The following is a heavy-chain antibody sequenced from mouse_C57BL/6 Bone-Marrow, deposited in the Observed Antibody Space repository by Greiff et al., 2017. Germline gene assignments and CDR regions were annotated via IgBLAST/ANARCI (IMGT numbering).Heavy chain of an antibody. CDR1: GFTFTDYY. CDR3: ARYLLKLGFAY. D-gene: IGHD4-1*01. CDR2: IRNKANGYTT. V-gene: IGHV7-3*01. J-gene: IGHJ3*01. Sequence: DVMLVESGGGLVQPGGSLSLSCAASGFTFTDYYMSWVRQPPGKALEWLGFIRNKANGYTTEYSASVKGRFTISRDNSQSILYLQMNALRAEDSATYYCARYLLKLGFAYWGQGTLVTVSA.